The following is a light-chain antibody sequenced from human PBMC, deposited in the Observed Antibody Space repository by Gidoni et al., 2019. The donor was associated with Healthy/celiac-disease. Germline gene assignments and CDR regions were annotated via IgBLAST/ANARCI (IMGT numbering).Light chain of an antibody. Sequence: DIQMTQSHSTLSASVRDRVTITCRDSQSISSWLAWYQQKPGKAPKLLIYKASSLESGVPSRFSGSGSGTEFTLTISSLQPDDFATYYCQQYNSYSYTFGQGTKLEIK. CDR3: QQYNSYSYT. J-gene: IGKJ2*01. CDR1: QSISSW. V-gene: IGKV1-5*03. CDR2: KAS.